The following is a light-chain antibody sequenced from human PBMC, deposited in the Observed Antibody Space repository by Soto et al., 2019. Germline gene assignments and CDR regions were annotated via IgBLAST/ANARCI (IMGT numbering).Light chain of an antibody. J-gene: IGKJ5*01. CDR2: DAS. Sequence: DIQMTQYPSTLSASFGDRVTITCRASQSISRWLAWYQQKPGKAPKALIYDASTLRSGVPSRFSGGGSGTEFTLTISSMKPDDFATYYCQQYNTYSTFGQGTRLEIK. CDR1: QSISRW. CDR3: QQYNTYST. V-gene: IGKV1-5*01.